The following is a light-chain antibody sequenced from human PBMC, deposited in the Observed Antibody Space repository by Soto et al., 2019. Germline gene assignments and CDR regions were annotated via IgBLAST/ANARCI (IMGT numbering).Light chain of an antibody. CDR1: SSDVGAYNY. V-gene: IGLV2-14*01. CDR3: GSYTGSITYV. CDR2: EVT. J-gene: IGLJ1*01. Sequence: QSALTQPASVSGSPGQSITISCTGTSSDVGAYNYVSWYQQHPGKAPILMIYEVTNRPSGVSNRFPGSKSGNTASLTISGLQVEDEAEYYCGSYTGSITYVFGTGTKVTVL.